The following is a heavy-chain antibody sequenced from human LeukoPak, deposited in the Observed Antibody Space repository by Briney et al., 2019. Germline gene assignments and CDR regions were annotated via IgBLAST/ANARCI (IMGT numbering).Heavy chain of an antibody. J-gene: IGHJ4*02. CDR3: ARQRHYYDSSGYFDY. D-gene: IGHD3-22*01. CDR2: IYTSGNT. Sequence: SETLSLTCTVSGGSISSYYWSWIRQPAGKGLEWIGRIYTSGNTNYNPSLKSRVTMSVDTSKNQFSLKLSSVTAADTAVYYCARQRHYYDSSGYFDYWGQGTLVTVSS. CDR1: GGSISSYY. V-gene: IGHV4-4*07.